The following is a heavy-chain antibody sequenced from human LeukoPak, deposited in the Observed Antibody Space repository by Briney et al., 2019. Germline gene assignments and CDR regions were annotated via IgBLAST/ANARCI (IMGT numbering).Heavy chain of an antibody. CDR2: IRGSGTST. CDR3: AKSSPPPLRD. J-gene: IGHJ4*02. Sequence: GGTLRLSCAGSGFTFSSYGMSWVRQTPGKGLEWVSCIRGSGTSTYYADSVKGRFTISRDNSKNTLYLQMNSLRAEDTAVYYCAKSSPPPLRDWGRGTLVTVSS. V-gene: IGHV3-23*01. CDR1: GFTFSSYG.